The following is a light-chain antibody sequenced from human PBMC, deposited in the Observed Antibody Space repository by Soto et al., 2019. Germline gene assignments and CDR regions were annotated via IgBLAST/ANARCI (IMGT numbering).Light chain of an antibody. Sequence: EIVMTQSPATLSLSPGERAALSCRASQSINSELAWYQQKPGQPPRLLIYGASTRATGVPDRFTGSESGSEFTLTISGLQSEDFAVYYCQQGHNWPLTFGQGTRLEI. CDR2: GAS. J-gene: IGKJ2*01. CDR3: QQGHNWPLT. CDR1: QSINSE. V-gene: IGKV3-15*01.